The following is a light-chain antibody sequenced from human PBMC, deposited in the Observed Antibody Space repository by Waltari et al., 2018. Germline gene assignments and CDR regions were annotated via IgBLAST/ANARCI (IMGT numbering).Light chain of an antibody. Sequence: QSVLTQPPSASGPPGQRVTISCSGSSSNIGSNYVYWYQQLPGTAPKILIYRNNQRPSGGPDRFSGSKSGTSASLAISGLRSEDEADYYCAAWDDSLSGWVFGGGTKLTVL. CDR3: AAWDDSLSGWV. CDR2: RNN. CDR1: SSNIGSNY. V-gene: IGLV1-47*01. J-gene: IGLJ3*02.